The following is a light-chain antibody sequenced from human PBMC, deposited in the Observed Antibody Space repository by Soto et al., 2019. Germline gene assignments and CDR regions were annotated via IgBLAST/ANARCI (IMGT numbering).Light chain of an antibody. Sequence: DIQMTQSPSTLSASVGGRATISCRASQSIVNLLAWYQQKPGKAPKLLIYKASSLESGVPSRFSGSGSGTEFTLTISSLQPDDFATYYCQQYHSYPYIFGQGTKLEIK. CDR1: QSIVNL. CDR2: KAS. CDR3: QQYHSYPYI. V-gene: IGKV1-5*03. J-gene: IGKJ2*01.